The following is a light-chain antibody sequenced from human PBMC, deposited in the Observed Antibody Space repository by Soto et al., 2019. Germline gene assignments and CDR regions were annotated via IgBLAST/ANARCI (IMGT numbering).Light chain of an antibody. CDR1: SSDVGAYSY. CDR3: SSYTSSSTRV. CDR2: DVS. Sequence: QSVLTQPASVSGSPGQSITISCTGTSSDVGAYSYVSWYQQHPGKAPKLIIYDVSDRPSGISNRFSGSKSDNTASLTISGLQAEDEAEYYCSSYTSSSTRVFGTGTKVTVL. V-gene: IGLV2-14*01. J-gene: IGLJ1*01.